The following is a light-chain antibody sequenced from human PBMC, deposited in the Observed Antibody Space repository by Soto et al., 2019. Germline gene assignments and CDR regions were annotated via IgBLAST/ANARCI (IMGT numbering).Light chain of an antibody. J-gene: IGKJ1*01. CDR2: KAS. Sequence: MSLSPSTLSIYVRHRDTIPCRASQTISGWLAWYQQKPGKAPKLLIYKASTLKSGVPSRFSGRGSGTEFTLSISSLQPGDFATYYCQQYYRFSLTFGQGTKVDVK. V-gene: IGKV1-5*03. CDR3: QQYYRFSLT. CDR1: QTISGW.